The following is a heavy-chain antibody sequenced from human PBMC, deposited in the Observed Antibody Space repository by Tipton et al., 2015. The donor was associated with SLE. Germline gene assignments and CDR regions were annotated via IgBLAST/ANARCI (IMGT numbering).Heavy chain of an antibody. CDR1: GGSIRSSYYY. J-gene: IGHJ3*02. CDR2: IYYSGST. CDR3: ASPGGGSGSFDAFDI. V-gene: IGHV4-39*07. D-gene: IGHD3-10*01. Sequence: TLSLTCSVSGGSIRSSYYYWGWIRQPPGKGLEWIGNIYYSGSTYYNPSLKSRVTISVDTSKNQFSLRLTSVTAADTAIYYCASPGGGSGSFDAFDIWGQGTMVTVSS.